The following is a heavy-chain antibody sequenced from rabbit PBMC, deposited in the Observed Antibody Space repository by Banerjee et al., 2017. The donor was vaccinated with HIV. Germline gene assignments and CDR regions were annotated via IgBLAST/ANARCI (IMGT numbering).Heavy chain of an antibody. CDR2: IYAGSSGST. Sequence: QSLEESGGGLVKPGGTLTLTCKASGIDFSSSYWICWVRQAPGKGLEWIACIYAGSSGSTYYASWAKGRFTISKTSSTTVTLQMTSLTAADTATYFCARYSGSTYPVWGPGTLVTVS. J-gene: IGHJ4*01. CDR3: ARYSGSTYPV. CDR1: GIDFSSSYW. D-gene: IGHD8-1*01. V-gene: IGHV1S40*01.